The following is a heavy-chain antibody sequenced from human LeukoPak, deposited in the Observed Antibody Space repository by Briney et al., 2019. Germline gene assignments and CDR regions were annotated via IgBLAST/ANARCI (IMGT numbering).Heavy chain of an antibody. CDR1: GFSVSTNY. D-gene: IGHD3-10*01. CDR2: LYSGGST. V-gene: IGHV3-53*01. J-gene: IGHJ4*02. Sequence: GGSLTLSCEGSGFSVSTNYMNWVRQAPGKGLEWVSILYSGGSTYYADSVKGRFTVSRDNSKSTVYLQMNTLRAEDTAVYYCAKGLDYYGSGSYDHWGQGTLVTVSS. CDR3: AKGLDYYGSGSYDH.